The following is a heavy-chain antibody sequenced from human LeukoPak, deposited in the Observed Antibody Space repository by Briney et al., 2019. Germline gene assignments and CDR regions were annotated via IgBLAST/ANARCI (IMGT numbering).Heavy chain of an antibody. D-gene: IGHD3-3*01. V-gene: IGHV4-34*01. J-gene: IGHJ4*02. CDR3: ARGAITYYDFWSGYYPLYFDY. Sequence: SETLSLTCAVYGGSFSGYYWSRIRQPPGKGLEWIGEINHSGSTNYNPSLKSRVTISVDTSKNQFSLKLSSVIAADTAVYYCARGAITYYDFWSGYYPLYFDYWGQGTLVTVSS. CDR1: GGSFSGYY. CDR2: INHSGST.